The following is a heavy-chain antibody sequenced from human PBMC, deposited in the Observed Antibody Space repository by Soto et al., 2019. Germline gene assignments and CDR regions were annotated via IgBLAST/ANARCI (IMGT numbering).Heavy chain of an antibody. Sequence: SQTLSLTCAISGDSVSSNSAAWNWIRQSPARGLEWLGRTYYRSKWYNDYVVSMKSRISINPDTSKNQFSLQLNSVTPEDTAVYYCARGTDSSFDSWGQGSPVTVYS. CDR1: GDSVSSNSAA. J-gene: IGHJ4*02. V-gene: IGHV6-1*01. CDR3: ARGTDSSFDS. D-gene: IGHD1-1*01. CDR2: TYYRSKWYN.